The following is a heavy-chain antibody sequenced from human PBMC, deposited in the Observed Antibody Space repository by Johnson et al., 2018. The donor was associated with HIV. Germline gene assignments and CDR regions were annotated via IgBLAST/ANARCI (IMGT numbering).Heavy chain of an antibody. J-gene: IGHJ3*02. V-gene: IGHV3-30*04. CDR1: GFTFSSYA. D-gene: IGHD3-22*01. CDR2: ISYDGSNK. Sequence: QVQLVESGGGVVQPGRSLRLSCAASGFTFSSYAMHWVRQAPGKGLEWVAVISYDGSNKYYADSVKGRFTISRDNSKNTLYLQMNSLRAEDTAVYYCARGDYYDSSGLDAFDIWGQGTMVTVSS. CDR3: ARGDYYDSSGLDAFDI.